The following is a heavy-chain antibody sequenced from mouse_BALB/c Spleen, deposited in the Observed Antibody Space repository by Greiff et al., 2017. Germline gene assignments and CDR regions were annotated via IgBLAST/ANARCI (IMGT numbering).Heavy chain of an antibody. D-gene: IGHD2-14*01. CDR2: ISSGGSYT. CDR1: GFTFSIYG. CDR3: ARHWGYRYDGDFAY. V-gene: IGHV5-6*01. J-gene: IGHJ3*01. Sequence: EVKLMESGGDLVKPGGSLKLSCAASGFTFSIYGMSWVRQTPDKRLEWVATISSGGSYTYYPDSVKGRFTISRDNAKNTLYLQMSSLKSEDTAMYYCARHWGYRYDGDFAYWGQGTLVTVSA.